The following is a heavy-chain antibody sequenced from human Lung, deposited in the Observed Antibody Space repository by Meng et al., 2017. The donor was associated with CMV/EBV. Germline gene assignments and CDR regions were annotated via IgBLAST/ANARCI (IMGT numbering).Heavy chain of an antibody. V-gene: IGHV3-48*03. CDR2: ISSSGTTI. CDR3: AREATRLQLVLDY. CDR1: GFRFSSYE. Sequence: GGSLRLXCVASGFRFSSYEINWVRQAPGKGLEWVSYISSSGTTIYYAASVKGRFTISRDNAKNSVYLQMNSLSAEDTAIYYCAREATRLQLVLDYWGQGTXVTVSS. D-gene: IGHD4-11*01. J-gene: IGHJ4*02.